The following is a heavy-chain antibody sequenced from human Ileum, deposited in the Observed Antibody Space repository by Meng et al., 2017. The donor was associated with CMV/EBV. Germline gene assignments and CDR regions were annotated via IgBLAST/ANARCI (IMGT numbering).Heavy chain of an antibody. J-gene: IGHJ6*02. V-gene: IGHV3-7*01. Sequence: GGSLRLSCAAFGFSINNYWMSWARQAPGKGLEWVATINPDESVKFSVDSVKGRFTISRDNAKNSPHLQLNSLRVEDTAVYFCVRDKSGAMDLWGQGTPVTVSS. CDR2: INPDESVK. CDR1: GFSINNYW. CDR3: VRDKSGAMDL.